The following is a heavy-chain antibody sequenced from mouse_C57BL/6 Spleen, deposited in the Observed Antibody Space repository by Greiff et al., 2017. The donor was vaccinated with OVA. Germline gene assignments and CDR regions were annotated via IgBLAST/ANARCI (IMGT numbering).Heavy chain of an antibody. J-gene: IGHJ2*01. V-gene: IGHV5-12*01. CDR3: ARRYEGYFDY. CDR2: ISNGGGST. Sequence: DVPLVESVCGFVQPGGSLKLSCAASGFTFSDYYMYWVRQTPEKRLEWVAYISNGGGSTYYPDTVKGRFTISRDNAKNTLYLQMSRLKSEDTAMYYCARRYEGYFDYWGQGTTLTVSS. CDR1: GFTFSDYY. D-gene: IGHD2-3*01.